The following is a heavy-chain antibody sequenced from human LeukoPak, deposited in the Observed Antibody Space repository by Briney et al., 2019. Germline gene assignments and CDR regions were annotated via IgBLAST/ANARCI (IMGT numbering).Heavy chain of an antibody. V-gene: IGHV4-38-2*02. CDR2: IYHSGIT. CDR3: ASEGYSYARNAFDI. D-gene: IGHD5-18*01. J-gene: IGHJ3*02. CDR1: GYSISSGFY. Sequence: SETLSLTCTVSGYSISSGFYWGWIRQSPGKGLEWIGNIYHSGITYYTPSLKSRVTISVDTSKNQFSLKLSSVTAADTAVYYCASEGYSYARNAFDIWGQGTMVTVSS.